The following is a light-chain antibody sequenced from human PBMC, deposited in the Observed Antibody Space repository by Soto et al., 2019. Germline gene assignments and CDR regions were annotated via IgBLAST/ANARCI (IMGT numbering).Light chain of an antibody. V-gene: IGKV3-15*01. CDR3: QQYKDWPHT. J-gene: IGKJ1*01. Sequence: EIVMTQSPATLSVSPGERATLSCRANQSISSNLAWYQQKPGQAPRLLIFGASTRATGFPARFSGSGSGTEFTLTISSLQSEDFAVYYCQQYKDWPHTFGQGTKVDI. CDR2: GAS. CDR1: QSISSN.